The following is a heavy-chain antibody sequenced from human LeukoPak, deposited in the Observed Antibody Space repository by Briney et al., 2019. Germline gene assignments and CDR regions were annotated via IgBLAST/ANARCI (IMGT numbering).Heavy chain of an antibody. CDR1: GFTFSSYA. D-gene: IGHD6-19*01. J-gene: IGHJ4*02. CDR2: ISGSGGST. CDR3: AKGGIAVASSVDY. V-gene: IGHV3-23*01. Sequence: GGSLRLSCAASGFTFSSYAMSWVRQAPGKGLEWVSAISGSGGSTYYADSVKGRFTISRDNAKHSLYLQMNSLRAEDTAVYYCAKGGIAVASSVDYWGQGTLVTVSS.